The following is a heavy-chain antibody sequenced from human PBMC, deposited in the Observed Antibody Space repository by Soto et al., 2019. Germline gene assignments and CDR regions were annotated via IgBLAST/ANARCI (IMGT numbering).Heavy chain of an antibody. CDR2: IRAYNCNT. J-gene: IGHJ5*02. V-gene: IGHV1-18*01. Sequence: GASVKVSCKASGYTFTSYGISWVRQAPGQGLEWMGWIRAYNCNTNYAQKLQGRVTRTTATSTSTAYMELRSLRSDDTAVYYCARLRIAAASNWFDPWGQGTLVTVSS. CDR3: ARLRIAAASNWFDP. CDR1: GYTFTSYG. D-gene: IGHD6-13*01.